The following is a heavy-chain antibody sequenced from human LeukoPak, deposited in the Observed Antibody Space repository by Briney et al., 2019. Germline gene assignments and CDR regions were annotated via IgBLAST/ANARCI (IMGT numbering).Heavy chain of an antibody. CDR3: ANIYRGGDCYWSGY. D-gene: IGHD2-21*02. Sequence: GGSLRLSCAASGFTFSSYAMSWVRQAPGKGLEWVSAISGSGGSTYYADSVKGRFTISRDNSKNTLYLQMNSLRAEDTAVYYCANIYRGGDCYWSGYWGQGTLVTVSS. V-gene: IGHV3-23*01. J-gene: IGHJ4*02. CDR2: ISGSGGST. CDR1: GFTFSSYA.